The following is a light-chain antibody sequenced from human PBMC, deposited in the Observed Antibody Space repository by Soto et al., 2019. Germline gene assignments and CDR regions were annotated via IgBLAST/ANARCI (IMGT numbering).Light chain of an antibody. Sequence: QSALTQPASLSGSPGQSITISCAGTSSDFGNYNYVSWYQHYPGKAPKLIIYEVIDRPSGVSDRFSGSKSGNTASLTISGLQAEDEADYYCRSYTRSSTLVFCGGTNVTVL. V-gene: IGLV2-14*01. CDR2: EVI. J-gene: IGLJ3*02. CDR1: SSDFGNYNY. CDR3: RSYTRSSTLV.